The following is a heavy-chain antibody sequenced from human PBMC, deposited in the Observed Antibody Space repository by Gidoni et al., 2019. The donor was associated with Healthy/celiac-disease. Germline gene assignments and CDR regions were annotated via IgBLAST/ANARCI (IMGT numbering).Heavy chain of an antibody. CDR1: GFTFRDYH. CDR2: ISSSGSTI. V-gene: IGHV3-11*01. CDR3: ARAGIWSGYADENDYFDY. D-gene: IGHD3-3*01. J-gene: IGHJ4*02. Sequence: QVQLVESGGGLVKPGGSLRLSCAASGFTFRDYHMSWIRQAPGKGPGWVSYISSSGSTIYYADSVKGRFTISRDNAKNSLYLQMNSLRAEDTAVYYCARAGIWSGYADENDYFDYWGQGTLVTVSS.